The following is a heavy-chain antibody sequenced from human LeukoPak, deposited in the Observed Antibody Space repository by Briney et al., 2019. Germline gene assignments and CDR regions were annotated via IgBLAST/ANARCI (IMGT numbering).Heavy chain of an antibody. V-gene: IGHV3-11*01. Sequence: GGSLRLSCAASGFTFSDYYISWIRQAPGKGLEWVSYISSSGSTIYYANSVKGRFTISRDNAKNSLYLQMNSLRAEDTAVYYCAREGVVIAYAGWFDPWGQGTLVTVSS. CDR1: GFTFSDYY. J-gene: IGHJ5*02. D-gene: IGHD2-21*01. CDR2: ISSSGSTI. CDR3: AREGVVIAYAGWFDP.